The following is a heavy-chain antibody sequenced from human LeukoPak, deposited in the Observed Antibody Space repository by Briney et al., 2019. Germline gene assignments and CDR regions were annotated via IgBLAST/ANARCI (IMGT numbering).Heavy chain of an antibody. CDR1: GDSVSSNSVT. V-gene: IGHV6-1*01. CDR3: ARRLTQYDCFDP. J-gene: IGHJ5*02. CDR2: TYYRSTWYN. Sequence: SQTLSLTCAISGDSVSSNSVTWNWIRQSPSTGLEWLGRTYYRSTWYNDYAVSVRGRITVNPDTSENQFSLHLNSVTPEDTAVYYCARRLTQYDCFDPWGQGILVTVSS. D-gene: IGHD2-2*01.